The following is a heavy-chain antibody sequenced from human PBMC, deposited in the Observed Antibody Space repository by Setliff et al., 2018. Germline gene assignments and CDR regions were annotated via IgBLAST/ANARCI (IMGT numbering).Heavy chain of an antibody. CDR2: IYTSGST. CDR3: ARGYYNFLSGYYTPYYFDY. J-gene: IGHJ4*02. D-gene: IGHD3-3*01. Sequence: SETLSLTCTVSGGSISSYSWSWIRQSAGKGLEWIGYIYTSGSTNYNPSLKSRVTISVDTSKNQFSLKLSSVTAADTAVYFCARGYYNFLSGYYTPYYFDYWGQGTLVTVS. V-gene: IGHV4-4*07. CDR1: GGSISSYS.